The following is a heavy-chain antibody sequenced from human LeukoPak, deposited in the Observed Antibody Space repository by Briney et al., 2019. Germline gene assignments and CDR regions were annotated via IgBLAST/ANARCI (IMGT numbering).Heavy chain of an antibody. Sequence: GGSLRLSCAASGFTFSSYWMHWVRQAPGKGLVWVSRINSGGSSTSYADSVKGRFTISRDNAKNTLYLQVNSLRAEDTAVYYCASPYSTSSPYYFDYWGQGTLVTVSS. CDR1: GFTFSSYW. CDR2: INSGGSST. J-gene: IGHJ4*02. V-gene: IGHV3-74*01. CDR3: ASPYSTSSPYYFDY. D-gene: IGHD6-6*01.